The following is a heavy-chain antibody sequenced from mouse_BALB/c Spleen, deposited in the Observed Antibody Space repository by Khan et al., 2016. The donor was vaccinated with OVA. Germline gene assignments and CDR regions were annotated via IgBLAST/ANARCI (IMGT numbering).Heavy chain of an antibody. V-gene: IGHV5-6*01. D-gene: IGHD1-1*01. Sequence: EVELVESGGDLVKPGGSLKLSSVASGFTFSTYGMSWVRQAPDKRLEWVATVSTGGTYTYYPDSVKGRFTISRDNAKNTLYLQMSGLRSEDTAMFFCTRLAYYYDSEGFAYWGQGTLVTVS. J-gene: IGHJ3*01. CDR3: TRLAYYYDSEGFAY. CDR2: VSTGGTYT. CDR1: GFTFSTYG.